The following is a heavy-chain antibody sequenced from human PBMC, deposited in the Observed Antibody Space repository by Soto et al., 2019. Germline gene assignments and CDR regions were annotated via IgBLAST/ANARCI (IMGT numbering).Heavy chain of an antibody. CDR1: GGTFSSYA. CDR2: IIPIFGTA. J-gene: IGHJ4*02. D-gene: IGHD6-13*01. CDR3: ARVIAAAGYYLDY. V-gene: IGHV1-69*01. Sequence: QVQLVQSGAEVKKPGSSVKVSCKASGGTFSSYAISCVRQAPGQGLEWMGGIIPIFGTANYAQQFQGRVTITADESTSTAYMELSSLRSEDTAVYYCARVIAAAGYYLDYWGKGTLVTVSS.